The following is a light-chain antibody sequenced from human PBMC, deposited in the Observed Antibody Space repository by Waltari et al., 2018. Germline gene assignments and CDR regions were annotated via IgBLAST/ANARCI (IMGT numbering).Light chain of an antibody. CDR3: QQRRSWPPT. CDR2: DAS. CDR1: QSVDNY. Sequence: DIVLTQSPATLSLSAGERATLSCRASQSVDNYLAWYQHKPGQAPRLLIYDASNRVTGIPARFSGSGSGADFTLTISSLEPEDFAVYFCQQRRSWPPTFGGGTKVEIK. J-gene: IGKJ4*01. V-gene: IGKV3-11*01.